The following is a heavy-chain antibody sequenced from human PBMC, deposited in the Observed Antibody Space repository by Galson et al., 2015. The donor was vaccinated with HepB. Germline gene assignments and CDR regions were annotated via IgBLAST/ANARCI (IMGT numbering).Heavy chain of an antibody. D-gene: IGHD6-13*01. CDR1: GYSFTSYW. Sequence: QSGAEVKKPGESLKISCKGSGYSFTSYWIGWVRQMPGKGLEWMGIIYPGDSDTRYSPSFQGQVTISADKSISTAYLQWSSLKASDTAMYYCARHENKVNIAAAVPYGMDVWGQGTTVTVSS. CDR2: IYPGDSDT. V-gene: IGHV5-51*01. J-gene: IGHJ6*02. CDR3: ARHENKVNIAAAVPYGMDV.